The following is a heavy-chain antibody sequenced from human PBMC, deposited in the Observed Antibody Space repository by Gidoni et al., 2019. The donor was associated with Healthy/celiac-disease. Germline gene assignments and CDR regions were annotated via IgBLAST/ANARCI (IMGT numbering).Heavy chain of an antibody. V-gene: IGHV4-34*01. CDR1: GGSFSGYY. CDR3: ARGLAYCGGDCYWVDAFDI. J-gene: IGHJ3*02. Sequence: QVQLQQWGAGLLKPSETLSLTCAVYGGSFSGYYWSWIRQPPGKGLEWIGEINHSGSTNYNPSLKSRVTISVDTSKNQFSLKLSSVTAADTAVYYCARGLAYCGGDCYWVDAFDIWGQGTMVTVSS. D-gene: IGHD2-21*01. CDR2: INHSGST.